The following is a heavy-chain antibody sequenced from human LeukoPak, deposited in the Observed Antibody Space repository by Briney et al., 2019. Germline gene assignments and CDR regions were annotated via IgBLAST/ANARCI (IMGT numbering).Heavy chain of an antibody. V-gene: IGHV4-30-4*01. CDR3: ARGPRYGMDV. Sequence: LRLSCAASGFTVSSKYMTWVRQAPGKGLEWIGYIYYSGSTYYNPSLKSRVTISVDTSKNQFSLKLSSVTAADTAVYYCARGPRYGMDVWGQGTTVTVSS. CDR1: GFTVSSKY. CDR2: IYYSGST. J-gene: IGHJ6*02.